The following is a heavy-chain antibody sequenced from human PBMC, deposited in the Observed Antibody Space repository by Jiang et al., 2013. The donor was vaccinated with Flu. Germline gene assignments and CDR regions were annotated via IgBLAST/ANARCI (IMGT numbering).Heavy chain of an antibody. CDR2: IIPIFGTT. J-gene: IGHJ4*02. V-gene: IGHV1-69*06. Sequence: GAEVKKPGSSVKLSCKASGDTFSYTINWVRQAPGQGLEWMGGIIPIFGTTDYAQKFQGRVTITADKSTSTAYMELSSLRSEDTAVYYCARAVGGYSLGPVAFWGQGTLVTVSS. CDR3: ARAVGGYSLGPVAF. D-gene: IGHD5-18*01. CDR1: GDTFSYT.